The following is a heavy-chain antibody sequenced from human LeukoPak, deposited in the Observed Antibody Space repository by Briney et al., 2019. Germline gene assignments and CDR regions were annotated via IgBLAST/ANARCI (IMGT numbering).Heavy chain of an antibody. CDR2: ISYDGSNK. CDR1: GFTFSSYA. D-gene: IGHD6-19*01. Sequence: GGSLRLSCAASGFTFSSYAMHWVRQAPGKGLEWVAVISYDGSNKYYADSVKGRFTISRDNLENTLYLQMNGLRPEDTAMYYCVTPTAVAGYHERDSWGQGTLVTVSS. V-gene: IGHV3-30-3*01. CDR3: VTPTAVAGYHERDS. J-gene: IGHJ4*02.